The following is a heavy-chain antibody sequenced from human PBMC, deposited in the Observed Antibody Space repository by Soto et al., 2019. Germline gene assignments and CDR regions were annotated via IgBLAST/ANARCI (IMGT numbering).Heavy chain of an antibody. CDR3: ARGGGNTYYYYGMDV. D-gene: IGHD2-15*01. J-gene: IGHJ6*02. Sequence: SVKVSCKAFGGTFSRYAISWLRQAPGQGLEWMGGIIPIFGTANYAQKFQGRVTITADKSTSTAYMELSSLRSEDTAVYYCARGGGNTYYYYGMDVWGQGTTVTVSS. CDR2: IIPIFGTA. V-gene: IGHV1-69*06. CDR1: GGTFSRYA.